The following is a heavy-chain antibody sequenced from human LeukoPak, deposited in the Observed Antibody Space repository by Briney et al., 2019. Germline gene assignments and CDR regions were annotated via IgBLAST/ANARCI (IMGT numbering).Heavy chain of an antibody. CDR1: GFTFSDYY. D-gene: IGHD4-17*01. Sequence: GGSLRLSCAASGFTFSDYYMSWIRQAPGKGLEWVSYISSSSSYTNYADSVKGRFTISRDNAKNSLYLQMNSLRAEDTAVYYRARVYGDYYFDYWGQGTLVTVSS. CDR3: ARVYGDYYFDY. CDR2: ISSSSSYT. J-gene: IGHJ4*02. V-gene: IGHV3-11*06.